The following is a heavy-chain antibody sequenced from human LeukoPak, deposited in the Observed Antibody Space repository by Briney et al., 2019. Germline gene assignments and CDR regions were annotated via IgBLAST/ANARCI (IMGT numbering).Heavy chain of an antibody. D-gene: IGHD6-19*01. V-gene: IGHV4-30-4*01. CDR1: GGSISSGDYY. Sequence: PSETLSLTCAVSGGSISSGDYYWSWIRQPPGKGLEWIGYIYYSGNTYYNPSLKSRVTISVDMSKNQFSLKLSSVIAADTAVYYCARGLTRFDPWGQGTLVTVSS. CDR3: ARGLTRFDP. J-gene: IGHJ5*02. CDR2: IYYSGNT.